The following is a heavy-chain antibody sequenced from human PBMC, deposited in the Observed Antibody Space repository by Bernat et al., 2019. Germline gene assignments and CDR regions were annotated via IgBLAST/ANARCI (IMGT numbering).Heavy chain of an antibody. CDR3: ATQGGYSSSWYDDGFGM. Sequence: EAQLLESGGGLVQPGGSLRLSCAASGFTFTNYAMSWVRQAPGKGLEWVSAVSSGGGSTYYADSVRGRFTVSRDNSKNTLFLQMSSLRAEDTAVYYCATQGGYSSSWYDDGFGMWGLGTMVTVSS. D-gene: IGHD6-13*01. CDR1: GFTFTNYA. J-gene: IGHJ3*02. CDR2: VSSGGGST. V-gene: IGHV3-23*01.